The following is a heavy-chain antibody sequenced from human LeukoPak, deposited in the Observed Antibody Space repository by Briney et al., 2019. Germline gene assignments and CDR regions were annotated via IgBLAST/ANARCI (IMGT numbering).Heavy chain of an antibody. CDR1: GRSISSTNYY. CDR2: IYYIGST. J-gene: IGHJ4*02. D-gene: IGHD4-17*01. Sequence: SETLSLTCIVSGRSISSTNYYWGWIRQSPGMGLEWIGSIYYIGSTYYNPSLKNRVTISVDTSKNQFSLKLSSVTAADTAVYYCARQGAGYGDYAHWGQGTLVTVSS. CDR3: ARQGAGYGDYAH. V-gene: IGHV4-39*01.